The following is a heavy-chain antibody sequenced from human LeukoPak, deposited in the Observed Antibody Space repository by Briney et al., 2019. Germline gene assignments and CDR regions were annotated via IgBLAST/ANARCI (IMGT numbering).Heavy chain of an antibody. V-gene: IGHV3-11*01. Sequence: PGGSLRLSCAASGFTVSSNYMSWIRQAPGNGLEWVSYISSSGSTIYYADSVKGRFTISRENAKNSLYLQMNSLRAEDTAVYYCARTAVVITTAPGYFDYWGQGTLVTVSS. D-gene: IGHD3-22*01. CDR2: ISSSGSTI. CDR3: ARTAVVITTAPGYFDY. J-gene: IGHJ4*02. CDR1: GFTVSSNY.